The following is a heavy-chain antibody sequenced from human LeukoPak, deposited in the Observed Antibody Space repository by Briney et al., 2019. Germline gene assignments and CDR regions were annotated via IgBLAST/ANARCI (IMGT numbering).Heavy chain of an antibody. Sequence: SETLSLTCTVSGGSISSGSYYWSWIRQPAGKGLEWIGRIYTSGSTNYNPPLKSRVSMSVDTSKNQFSLKLSSVTAADTAVYYCAMSSGYYPTDIDYWGQGTLVTVSS. V-gene: IGHV4-61*02. CDR3: AMSSGYYPTDIDY. J-gene: IGHJ4*02. CDR1: GGSISSGSYY. CDR2: IYTSGST. D-gene: IGHD3-22*01.